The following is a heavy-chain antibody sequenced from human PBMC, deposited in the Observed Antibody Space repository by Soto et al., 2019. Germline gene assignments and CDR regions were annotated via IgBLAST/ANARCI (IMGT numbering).Heavy chain of an antibody. J-gene: IGHJ5*02. V-gene: IGHV1-2*02. CDR2: INHDGGAT. CDR1: GYTFTDYY. CDR3: ARDLLQQRWFDP. Sequence: QVQLVQSGAEVKKPGASVKVSCKASGYTFTDYYLHWVRQAPGQGLEWVGWINHDGGATNYPQNFQGRVTMTRDTSINTVYMELSNLRSDDTAVYFCARDLLQQRWFDPWGQGTLVTVSS.